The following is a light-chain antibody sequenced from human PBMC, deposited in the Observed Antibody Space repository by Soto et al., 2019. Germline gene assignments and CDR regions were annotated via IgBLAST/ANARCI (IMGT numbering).Light chain of an antibody. V-gene: IGKV1-12*01. CDR1: QHINTW. Sequence: DIQMTQSPSSVSASVGDRVTITCRASQHINTWLAWYQQKPGKAPKLLIYAASTLQSGVPSRFSGSGSGTDFTLTINRLQPDDFATYYCQHYNSFPWTFGQGTKVDIK. CDR3: QHYNSFPWT. J-gene: IGKJ1*01. CDR2: AAS.